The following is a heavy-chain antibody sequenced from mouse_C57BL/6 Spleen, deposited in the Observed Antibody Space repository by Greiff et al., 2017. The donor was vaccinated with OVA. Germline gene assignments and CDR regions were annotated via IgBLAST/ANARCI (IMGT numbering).Heavy chain of an antibody. V-gene: IGHV14-4*01. CDR2: IDPENGDT. J-gene: IGHJ1*03. D-gene: IGHD1-1*01. CDR3: TTDYGSSPID. Sequence: EVKLMESGAELVRPGASVKLSCTASGFNIKDYYMHWVKQRPEQGLEWIGRIDPENGDTEYASKFQGKATITADTSSNTAYLQLSSLTSEDTAVYYCTTDYGSSPIDWGTGTTVTVSS. CDR1: GFNIKDYY.